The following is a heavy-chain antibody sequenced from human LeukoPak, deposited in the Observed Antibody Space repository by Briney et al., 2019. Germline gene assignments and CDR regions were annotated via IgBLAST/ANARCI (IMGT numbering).Heavy chain of an antibody. V-gene: IGHV1-69*04. D-gene: IGHD5-18*01. J-gene: IGHJ4*02. Sequence: GASGKVSCKAAGYTFTSYAMHWVRQAPGQGLEWRGRIIPILVIANSAQKFQGRVTITADKSTNTAYMELSSLRSEDTAVYCCAVPSARGYSYGYYFDYWGQGTLVTVSS. CDR1: GYTFTSYA. CDR3: AVPSARGYSYGYYFDY. CDR2: IIPILVIA.